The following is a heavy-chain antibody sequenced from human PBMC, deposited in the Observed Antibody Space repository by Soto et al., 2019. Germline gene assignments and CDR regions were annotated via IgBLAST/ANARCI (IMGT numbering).Heavy chain of an antibody. V-gene: IGHV1-2*04. CDR2: INPNSGGT. CDR1: GYTFTGYY. D-gene: IGHD6-13*01. CDR3: ARGRAAAPPGGDAFDI. Sequence: GASVKVSCKASGYTFTGYYMHWVRQAPGQGLEWMGWINPNSGGTNYAQKFQGWVTMTRDTSISTAYMELSRLRSDDTAVYYCARGRAAAPPGGDAFDIWGQGTMVTVSS. J-gene: IGHJ3*02.